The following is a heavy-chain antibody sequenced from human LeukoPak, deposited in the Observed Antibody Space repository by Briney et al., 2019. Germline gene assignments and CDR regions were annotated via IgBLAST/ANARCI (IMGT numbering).Heavy chain of an antibody. CDR1: GSTFSSYA. J-gene: IGHJ4*02. CDR3: AKLNGFTMVVVVASL. CDR2: ISGSGGST. Sequence: GGSLRLSCAASGSTFSSYAMSWVRQAPGKGLEWVSAISGSGGSTYYADSVKGRFTISRDNSKNTLYLQMNSLRAEDTAVYYCAKLNGFTMVVVVASLWGQGTLVTVSS. D-gene: IGHD3-22*01. V-gene: IGHV3-23*01.